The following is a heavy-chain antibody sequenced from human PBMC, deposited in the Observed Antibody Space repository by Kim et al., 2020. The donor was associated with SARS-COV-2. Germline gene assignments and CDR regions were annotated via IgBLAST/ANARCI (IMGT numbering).Heavy chain of an antibody. CDR3: ARPIGELLPYYYYGMDV. D-gene: IGHD1-26*01. CDR1: GGTFSSYA. Sequence: SVKVSCKASGGTFSSYAISWVRQAPGQGLEWMGGIIPIFGTANYAQKFQGRVTITADESTSTAYMELSSLRSEDTAVYYCARPIGELLPYYYYGMDVWGQGTTVTVSS. J-gene: IGHJ6*02. V-gene: IGHV1-69*13. CDR2: IIPIFGTA.